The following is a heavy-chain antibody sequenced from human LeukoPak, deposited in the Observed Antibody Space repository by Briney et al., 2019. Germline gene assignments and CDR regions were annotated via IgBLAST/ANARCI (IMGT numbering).Heavy chain of an antibody. D-gene: IGHD6-6*01. V-gene: IGHV4-4*07. J-gene: IGHJ4*02. Sequence: SETLSLTCTVSGGSISSYYWSWIRQPAGKGLEWIGRIYTSGSTNYNPSLKSRVTMSVDTSKNQFSLKLSSVTAADTAVYYCARSQGAARTYAFDYWGQGTLVTVSS. CDR3: ARSQGAARTYAFDY. CDR1: GGSISSYY. CDR2: IYTSGST.